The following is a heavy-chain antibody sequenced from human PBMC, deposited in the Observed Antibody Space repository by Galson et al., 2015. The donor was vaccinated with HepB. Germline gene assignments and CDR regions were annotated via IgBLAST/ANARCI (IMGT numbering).Heavy chain of an antibody. Sequence: SLRLSCADYGFTFSTYAMSWVRQAPRRGLEWVSAISGSGGSKYYIDSVKGRFTHSRDNSKNTLYLQITSLRAEDTAVYYCAKEYDSSGYDYSYMDVWGKGTTVTGSS. J-gene: IGHJ6*03. D-gene: IGHD3-22*01. V-gene: IGHV3-23*01. CDR3: AKEYDSSGYDYSYMDV. CDR2: ISGSGGSK. CDR1: GFTFSTYA.